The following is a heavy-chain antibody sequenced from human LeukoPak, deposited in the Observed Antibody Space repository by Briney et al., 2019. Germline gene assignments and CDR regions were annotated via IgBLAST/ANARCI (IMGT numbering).Heavy chain of an antibody. Sequence: SETLSLTCTVSSGSISSYYWSWIRQPPGKRLEWIGYIYHTGSTNYNPSLKSRVTISVDTSKNQFSLKLSSVTAADTAVYYCATLSYSSGWCEGDYWGQGTLVTVSS. CDR2: IYHTGST. CDR1: SGSISSYY. CDR3: ATLSYSSGWCEGDY. D-gene: IGHD6-19*01. V-gene: IGHV4-59*01. J-gene: IGHJ4*02.